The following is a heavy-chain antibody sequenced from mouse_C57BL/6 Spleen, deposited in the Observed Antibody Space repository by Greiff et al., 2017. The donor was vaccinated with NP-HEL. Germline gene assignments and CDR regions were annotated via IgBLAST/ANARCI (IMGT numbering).Heavy chain of an antibody. CDR2: IDPSDSYT. D-gene: IGHD1-1*01. CDR1: GYTFTSYW. Sequence: VQLQQPGAELVMPGASVKLSCKASGYTFTSYWMHWVKQRPGQGLEWIGEIDPSDSYTNYNQKFKGKSTLTVDKSSSTAYMQLSSLTSEDSAVYYCARQLTTTVVASPFDYWGQGTTLTVSS. V-gene: IGHV1-69*01. CDR3: ARQLTTTVVASPFDY. J-gene: IGHJ2*01.